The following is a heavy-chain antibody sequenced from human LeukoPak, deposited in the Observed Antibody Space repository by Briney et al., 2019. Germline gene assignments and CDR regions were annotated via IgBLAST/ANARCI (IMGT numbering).Heavy chain of an antibody. CDR1: GFTLSNNY. Sequence: PGGSLRLSCAASGFTLSNNYMSWVRQAPGKGLEWVSVIYSGGSTYYADSVKGRFTISRDNSKNTLYLQMNSLRAEDTAVYYCARAPLYDSSGYYGIDYWGQGTLVTVSS. D-gene: IGHD3-22*01. J-gene: IGHJ4*02. CDR3: ARAPLYDSSGYYGIDY. CDR2: IYSGGST. V-gene: IGHV3-53*01.